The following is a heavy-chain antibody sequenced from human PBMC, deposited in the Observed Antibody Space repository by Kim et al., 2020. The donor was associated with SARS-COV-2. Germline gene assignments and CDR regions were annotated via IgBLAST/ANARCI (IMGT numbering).Heavy chain of an antibody. J-gene: IGHJ4*02. CDR3: ARDLGYYDGTDY. D-gene: IGHD3-22*01. V-gene: IGHV1-18*01. Sequence: NYAQKLQGRVTMTTDTSTSTAYMELRSLRSDDTAVYYCARDLGYYDGTDYWGQGTLVTVSS.